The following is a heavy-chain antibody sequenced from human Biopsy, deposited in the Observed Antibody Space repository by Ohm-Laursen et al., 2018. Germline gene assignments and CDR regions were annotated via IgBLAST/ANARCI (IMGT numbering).Heavy chain of an antibody. CDR1: GFTVYNNY. Sequence: SLRLSCAASGFTVYNNYMTWVRQAPGKGLEWVSLIYSGGDTRYADSVKGRFTISRDSSKNTLYPQMNGLRAEDTAVYFCQGGHLPPGQFYGVDAWGQGTTVTVSS. CDR2: IYSGGDT. V-gene: IGHV3-66*01. J-gene: IGHJ6*02. D-gene: IGHD3-16*01. CDR3: QGGHLPPGQFYGVDA.